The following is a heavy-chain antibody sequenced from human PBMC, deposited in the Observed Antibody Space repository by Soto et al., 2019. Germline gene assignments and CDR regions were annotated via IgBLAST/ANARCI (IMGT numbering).Heavy chain of an antibody. Sequence: SETLSLTCSVSSDSMNSGGYYWSWIRQHPGKGLEWIGYIYSNGDTYYNPSLKSRVTISIDTSKNQFSLNLTSVTAEDTAVYYCARDPPATRHGMDVWGQGTTVTVSS. CDR2: IYSNGDT. V-gene: IGHV4-31*03. CDR1: SDSMNSGGYY. CDR3: ARDPPATRHGMDV. J-gene: IGHJ6*02.